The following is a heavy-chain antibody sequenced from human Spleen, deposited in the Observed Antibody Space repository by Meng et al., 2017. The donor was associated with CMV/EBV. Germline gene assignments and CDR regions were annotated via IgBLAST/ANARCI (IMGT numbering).Heavy chain of an antibody. CDR3: ARGLSIMSRTYFYFDTDV. J-gene: IGHJ6*02. Sequence: FNSYGITWVRQAPGQGLEWMGWISAYNGNTNYEQKLQGRVTMTTDTSTTTAYLDLRRLRSDDTAVYYCARGLSIMSRTYFYFDTDVWGQGTTVTVSS. D-gene: IGHD3-16*01. CDR2: ISAYNGNT. V-gene: IGHV1-18*01. CDR1: FNSYG.